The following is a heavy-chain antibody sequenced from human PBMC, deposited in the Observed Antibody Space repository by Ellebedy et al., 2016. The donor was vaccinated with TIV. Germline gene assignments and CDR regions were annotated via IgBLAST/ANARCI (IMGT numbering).Heavy chain of an antibody. CDR1: GFSFSSYW. CDR2: INRDGSST. V-gene: IGHV3-74*01. Sequence: PGGSLRLSCAASGFSFSSYWMHWVRQAPGKGLVWVSRINRDGSSTNYADSVKGRFTCSRDNAKNTVYLQMNSLRAEDTAVYYCAKAPLPMHTYGDCLDYWGQGTLVTVSS. J-gene: IGHJ4*02. CDR3: AKAPLPMHTYGDCLDY. D-gene: IGHD4-17*01.